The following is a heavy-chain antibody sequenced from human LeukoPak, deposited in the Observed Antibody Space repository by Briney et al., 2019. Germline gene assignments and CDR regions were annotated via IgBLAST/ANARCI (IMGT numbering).Heavy chain of an antibody. J-gene: IGHJ3*02. V-gene: IGHV3-30-3*01. Sequence: GGSLRLSCAASGFTFSSYAMHWVRQAPGKGLEWVAIISYDGSNKYYADSVKGRFTISRDNSKNTLYLQMNSLRAEDTAVYYCARAGIVVVAAGSAAFDIWGQGTMVTVSS. CDR3: ARAGIVVVAAGSAAFDI. D-gene: IGHD2-15*01. CDR1: GFTFSSYA. CDR2: ISYDGSNK.